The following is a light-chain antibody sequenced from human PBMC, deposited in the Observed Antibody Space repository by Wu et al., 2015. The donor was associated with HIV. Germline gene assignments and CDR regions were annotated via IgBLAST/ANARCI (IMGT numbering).Light chain of an antibody. Sequence: DIQMTQSPSSLSASVGDRVTITCRASQSISSWLAWYQQKPGKAPKLLIYKASSLESGVPSRFSGSGSGTEFTLTISSLQPDDFATCYCQQYNSYSRGTFGQGTKVEIK. CDR3: QQYNSYSRGT. CDR2: KAS. CDR1: QSISSW. V-gene: IGKV1-5*03. J-gene: IGKJ1*01.